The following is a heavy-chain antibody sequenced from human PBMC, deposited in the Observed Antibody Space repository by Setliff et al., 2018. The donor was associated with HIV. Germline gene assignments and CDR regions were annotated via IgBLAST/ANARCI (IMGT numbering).Heavy chain of an antibody. CDR1: GGTFSSYG. CDR2: STPILDTT. Sequence: ASVKVSCKASGGTFSSYGITWVRQAPGQGLEWMGGSTPILDTTNYAQKFQGRVTITTDESTNTVYMELSSLRADDTAVYYCVRGYRSAWNSWFDAWGQGTRVTVSS. CDR3: VRGYRSAWNSWFDA. J-gene: IGHJ5*02. D-gene: IGHD6-19*01. V-gene: IGHV1-69*05.